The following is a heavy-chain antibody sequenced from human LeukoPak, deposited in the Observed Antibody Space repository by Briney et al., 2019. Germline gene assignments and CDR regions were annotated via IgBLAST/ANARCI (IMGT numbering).Heavy chain of an antibody. V-gene: IGHV3-21*04. CDR2: ISSSSSYI. D-gene: IGHD4-23*01. CDR1: GFTFSSYS. J-gene: IGHJ4*02. Sequence: PGGSLRLSCAASGFTFSSYSMNWVRQAPGKGLEWVPSISSSSSYIYYADSVKGRFTISRDNAKNSLYLQMNSLRAEDTALYYCARDPYGDNTFEDYWGQGTLVTVSS. CDR3: ARDPYGDNTFEDY.